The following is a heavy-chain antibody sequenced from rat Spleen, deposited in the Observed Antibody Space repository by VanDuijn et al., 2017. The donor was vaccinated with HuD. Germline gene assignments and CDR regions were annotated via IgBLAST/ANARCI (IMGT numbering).Heavy chain of an antibody. CDR3: ARYRDTYGHVGIFDY. CDR2: IDFSGST. V-gene: IGHV3-1*01. J-gene: IGHJ2*01. D-gene: IGHD2-5*01. Sequence: VQLKESGPGLVKPSHSLSLTCSVTGYSITSNYWGWIRKFPGNKMEWMGYIDFSGSTGYNPSLKARISITRDLSKNQFFLQLNSVSTEDTAIYYCARYRDTYGHVGIFDYWGQGVMVTVSS. CDR1: GYSITSNY.